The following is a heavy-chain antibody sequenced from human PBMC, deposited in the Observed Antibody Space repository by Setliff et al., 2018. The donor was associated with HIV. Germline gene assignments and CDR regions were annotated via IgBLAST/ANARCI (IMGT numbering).Heavy chain of an antibody. CDR2: IKQDGSEK. Sequence: SGGSLRLSCAASGFSFSSYWMSWVRQAPGKGLEWVANIKQDGSEKYYVDSVKGRFTISRDNAKNSLYLQMNSLRAEDTALYYCAKLTRYDSTWYDAEYCQQWGQGTLVTVSS. CDR1: GFSFSSYW. V-gene: IGHV3-7*03. D-gene: IGHD6-13*01. CDR3: AKLTRYDSTWYDAEYCQQ. J-gene: IGHJ1*01.